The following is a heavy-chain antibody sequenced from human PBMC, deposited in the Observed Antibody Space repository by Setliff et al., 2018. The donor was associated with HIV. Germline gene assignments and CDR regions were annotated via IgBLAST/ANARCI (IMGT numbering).Heavy chain of an antibody. V-gene: IGHV1-8*02. CDR2: MTPNSGNT. CDR3: ARGLGALEWEKRDGDAFDI. CDR1: GYTFTNYD. D-gene: IGHD3-3*01. Sequence: RASVKVSCKASGYTFTNYDVNWLRQATGQGLEWMGWMTPNSGNTGSAQKFQGRVSVTRNISISTAYMELRSLTSEDTAVYFCARGLGALEWEKRDGDAFDIWGQGTMGTVS. J-gene: IGHJ3*02.